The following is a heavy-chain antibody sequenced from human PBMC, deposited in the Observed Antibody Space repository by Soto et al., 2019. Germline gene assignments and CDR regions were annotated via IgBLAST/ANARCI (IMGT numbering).Heavy chain of an antibody. Sequence: QVQLVQSGAEVKKPGASVKVSCKASGYTFTSYGISWVRQAPGQGLEWMGWISAYNGNTNYAQKLQVRVTMTTDTSTSTAYMELRSLRSDDTAVYYCARAAGGAYCGGDCYSWFDSWGQGTLVTVSS. CDR1: GYTFTSYG. CDR3: ARAAGGAYCGGDCYSWFDS. J-gene: IGHJ5*01. V-gene: IGHV1-18*01. D-gene: IGHD2-21*02. CDR2: ISAYNGNT.